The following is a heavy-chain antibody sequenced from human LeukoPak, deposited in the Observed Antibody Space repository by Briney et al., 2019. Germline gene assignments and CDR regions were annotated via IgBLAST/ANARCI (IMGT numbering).Heavy chain of an antibody. V-gene: IGHV3-23*01. CDR1: GFTFSSYA. D-gene: IGHD3-16*02. CDR3: AKDAYYDYVWGSYPVDY. CDR2: ISGSGGST. J-gene: IGHJ4*02. Sequence: PGGSLRLSCAASGFTFSSYAMSWVRQAPGKGLEWVSAISGSGGSTYYADSVKGRFTISRDNSKNTLYLQMSSLRAEDTAVYYCAKDAYYDYVWGSYPVDYWGQGTLVTVSS.